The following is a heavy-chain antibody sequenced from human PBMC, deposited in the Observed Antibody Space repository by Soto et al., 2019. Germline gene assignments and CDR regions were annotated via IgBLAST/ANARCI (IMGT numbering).Heavy chain of an antibody. CDR1: GFTFRSYG. J-gene: IGHJ4*02. CDR2: IDGDEGDEIAT. Sequence: EVQLVESGGGLVQLGGSRRLSCAAPGFTFRSYGMQWARQAQGKGLEGVSRIDGDEGDEIATNYAASVQARFIISRDNAKNTLHLQMNSLRVEDTAVYYCVRDSHGDYWGQGTLVTVS. V-gene: IGHV3-74*01. CDR3: VRDSHGDY.